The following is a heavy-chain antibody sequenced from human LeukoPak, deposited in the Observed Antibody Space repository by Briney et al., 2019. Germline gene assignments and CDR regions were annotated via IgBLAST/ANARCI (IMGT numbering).Heavy chain of an antibody. CDR1: GGSFSGYY. V-gene: IGHV4-34*01. CDR3: ASHSRHCSGGSCYRNFDY. J-gene: IGHJ4*02. CDR2: INHSGST. Sequence: SETLSLTCAVYGGSFSGYYWSWIRQPPGKGLEWIGEINHSGSTNYNPSPKSRVTISVDTSKNQFSLKLSSVTAADTAVYYCASHSRHCSGGSCYRNFDYWGQGTLVTVSS. D-gene: IGHD2-15*01.